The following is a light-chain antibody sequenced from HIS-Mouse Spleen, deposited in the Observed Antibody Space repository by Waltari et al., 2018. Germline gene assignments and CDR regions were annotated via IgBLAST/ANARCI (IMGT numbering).Light chain of an antibody. CDR3: QQYGSSPPWT. CDR2: GAS. V-gene: IGKV3-20*01. J-gene: IGKJ1*01. CDR1: QSVSSSY. Sequence: EIVLTQSPGTLSLSPGERATLSCRASQSVSSSYLAWYQQKPGQAPRPLLYGASSRATGIPDRFSGSWSGTDFTLTISRLEPEDFAVYYCQQYGSSPPWTFGQGTKVEIK.